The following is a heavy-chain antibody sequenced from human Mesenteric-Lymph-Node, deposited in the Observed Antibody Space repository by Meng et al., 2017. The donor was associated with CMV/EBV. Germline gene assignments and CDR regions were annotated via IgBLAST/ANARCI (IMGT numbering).Heavy chain of an antibody. J-gene: IGHJ4*02. CDR2: ISYDGSNK. CDR3: ARGRHPYSSGWYESYYFDY. D-gene: IGHD6-19*01. Sequence: GESLKISCAASGFTFSSYAMHWVRQAPGKGLEWVAVISYDGSNKYYADSVKGRFTISRGNSKNTLYLQMNSLRAEDTAVYYCARGRHPYSSGWYESYYFDYWGQGTLVTVSS. CDR1: GFTFSSYA. V-gene: IGHV3-30-3*01.